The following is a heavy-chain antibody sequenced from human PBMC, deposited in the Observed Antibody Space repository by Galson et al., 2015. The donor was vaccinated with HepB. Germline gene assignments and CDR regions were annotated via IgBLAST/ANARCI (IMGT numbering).Heavy chain of an antibody. CDR1: GFTFSTYW. J-gene: IGHJ4*02. CDR3: GCGSGWVFHY. Sequence: SLRLSCAASGFTFSTYWMTWVRQAPGKGLEWVANINKDGSEKYYVDSVKGRFTISRDNAKNSLFLQMNSLRVEDTALYYCGCGSGWVFHYRGQGTLVTVSS. CDR2: INKDGSEK. D-gene: IGHD6-19*01. V-gene: IGHV3-7*03.